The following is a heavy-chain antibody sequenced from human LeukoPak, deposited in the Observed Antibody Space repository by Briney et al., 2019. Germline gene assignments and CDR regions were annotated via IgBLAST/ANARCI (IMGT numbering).Heavy chain of an antibody. D-gene: IGHD5-12*01. Sequence: SETLSLTCTVSGGSISSYYWSWIRQPPGKGLEWIGYIYYSGSTNYNPSLKSRVTISVDTSKNQFSLKLSSVTAADTAVYYCARDSGYDLSYAFDIWGQGTMVTVSS. CDR2: IYYSGST. CDR3: ARDSGYDLSYAFDI. V-gene: IGHV4-59*01. CDR1: GGSISSYY. J-gene: IGHJ3*02.